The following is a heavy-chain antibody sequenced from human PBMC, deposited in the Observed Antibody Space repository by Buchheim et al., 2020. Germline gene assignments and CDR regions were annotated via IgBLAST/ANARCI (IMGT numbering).Heavy chain of an antibody. Sequence: QVQLVESGGGVVQPGRSLRLSCAASGFTFSSYAMHWVRQAPGKGLECVAVISYDGSNKYYADSVKGRFTISRDNSKNTLYLQMKSLRAEDTAVYYCARDPAPTTVVTAMDYWGQGTL. CDR3: ARDPAPTTVVTAMDY. J-gene: IGHJ4*02. D-gene: IGHD4-23*01. CDR1: GFTFSSYA. CDR2: ISYDGSNK. V-gene: IGHV3-30-3*01.